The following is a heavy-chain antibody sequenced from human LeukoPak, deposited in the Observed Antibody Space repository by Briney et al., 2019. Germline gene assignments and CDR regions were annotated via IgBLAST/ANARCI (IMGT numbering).Heavy chain of an antibody. V-gene: IGHV3-21*01. Sequence: GGSLRLSCAASGLTFSSYSMNWVRQAPGKGLGWVSSISSSSSYIYYADSVKGRFTISRDNAKNSLYLQMNSLRAEDTAVYYCARDPVVPAAIGIYYMDVWGKGTTVTVSS. CDR1: GLTFSSYS. CDR2: ISSSSSYI. J-gene: IGHJ6*03. D-gene: IGHD2-2*01. CDR3: ARDPVVPAAIGIYYMDV.